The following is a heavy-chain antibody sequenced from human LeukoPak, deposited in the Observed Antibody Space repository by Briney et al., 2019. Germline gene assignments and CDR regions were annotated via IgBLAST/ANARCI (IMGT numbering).Heavy chain of an antibody. CDR1: GYTFSSYY. CDR2: IKTYNGNT. J-gene: IGHJ5*02. CDR3: AREGNTWLDP. Sequence: ASVKVSCKASGYTFSSYYMHWVRQAPGHGLEWMGWIKTYNGNTNYAQKFQGRVTLTTDTSTRTAYMELRSLTSDDTAVYYCAREGNTWLDPWGQEALVTVSS. V-gene: IGHV1/OR15-2*02.